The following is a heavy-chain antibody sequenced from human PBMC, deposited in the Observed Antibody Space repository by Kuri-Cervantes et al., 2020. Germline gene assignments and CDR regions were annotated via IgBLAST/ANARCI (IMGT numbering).Heavy chain of an antibody. CDR2: ISSGGAST. V-gene: IGHV3-23*01. CDR1: GFTFTNNA. CDR3: ARVSARITMIVVVPEDAFDI. Sequence: GGSRRLSCAASGFTFTNNAMNWVRQAPGRGLEWVSVISSGGASTVYADSVKGRFTISRDNAKNTLYLQMNSLRAEDTAVYYCARVSARITMIVVVPEDAFDIWGQGTMVTVSS. J-gene: IGHJ3*02. D-gene: IGHD3-22*01.